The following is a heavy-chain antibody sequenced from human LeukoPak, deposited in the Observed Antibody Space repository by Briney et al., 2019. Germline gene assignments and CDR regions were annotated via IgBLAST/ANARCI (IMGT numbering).Heavy chain of an antibody. J-gene: IGHJ5*02. Sequence: GESLKISCKGSGYSFTTYWIGWVRQMPGKGLEWMGIIYPGDSDTRYSPSFQGQVTISADKSISTAYLQWSSLKASDTAMYYCTTLHFVSRTSRWLDPWGQGTLVTVSS. CDR2: IYPGDSDT. V-gene: IGHV5-51*01. D-gene: IGHD2-2*01. CDR3: TTLHFVSRTSRWLDP. CDR1: GYSFTTYW.